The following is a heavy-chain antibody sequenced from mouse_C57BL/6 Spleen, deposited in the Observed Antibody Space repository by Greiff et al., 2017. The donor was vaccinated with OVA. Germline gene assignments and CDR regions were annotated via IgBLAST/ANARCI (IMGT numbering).Heavy chain of an antibody. CDR2: IDPSDSYT. CDR3: ARPPFITTVVADWYFDV. Sequence: VQLQQPGAELVKPGASVKLSCEASGYTFTSYWMQWVKQRPGQGLEWIGEIDPSDSYTNYNQKFKGKATLTVDTSSSTAYMQLSSLTSEDSAVYYGARPPFITTVVADWYFDVWGTGTTVTVSS. D-gene: IGHD1-1*01. V-gene: IGHV1-50*01. CDR1: GYTFTSYW. J-gene: IGHJ1*03.